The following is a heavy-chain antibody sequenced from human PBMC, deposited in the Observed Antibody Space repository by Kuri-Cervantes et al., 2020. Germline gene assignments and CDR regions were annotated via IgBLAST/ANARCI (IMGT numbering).Heavy chain of an antibody. CDR3: ARRQGAVRITMVRGVTRQYYFDY. Sequence: GGSLRLSCAASGFTFSNAWMSWVRQAPGKGLEWVGRIKSKTDGGTTDYAAPVKGRFTISRDDSKNTLYLQMNSLRAEDTAVYYCARRQGAVRITMVRGVTRQYYFDYWGQGTLVTVSS. CDR2: IKSKTDGGTT. D-gene: IGHD3-10*01. CDR1: GFTFSNAW. V-gene: IGHV3-15*01. J-gene: IGHJ4*02.